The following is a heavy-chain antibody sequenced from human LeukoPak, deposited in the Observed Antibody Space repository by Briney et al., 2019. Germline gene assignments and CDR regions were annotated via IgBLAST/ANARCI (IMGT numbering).Heavy chain of an antibody. V-gene: IGHV3-23*01. J-gene: IGHJ4*02. D-gene: IGHD6-13*01. CDR3: AKQSAGSAAWYSLHYDF. Sequence: PGGSLRLSCAASGFTLSSYAMTWVRQALGRGLEWVSSVDGGGGGTYYADSVKGRFTISRDNSKDTLYLQMNGLRAEDTAVYFCAKQSAGSAAWYSLHYDFWGQGTLVTVSS. CDR1: GFTLSSYA. CDR2: VDGGGGGT.